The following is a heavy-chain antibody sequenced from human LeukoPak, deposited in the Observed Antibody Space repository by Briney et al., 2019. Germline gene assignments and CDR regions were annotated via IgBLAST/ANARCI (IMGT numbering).Heavy chain of an antibody. J-gene: IGHJ6*03. CDR3: ARRPVETTFYYYYYMDV. V-gene: IGHV4-39*07. CDR1: GGSISSSIYY. D-gene: IGHD2/OR15-2a*01. CDR2: VFYNGAT. Sequence: PSETLSLTCIVSGGSISSSIYYWAWVRQPPGKGLEWIGTVFYNGATQYSPSLRSRVTISIDTSTNQFSLKLTSVTAADTALYYCARRPVETTFYYYYYMDVWGKGTTVTVSS.